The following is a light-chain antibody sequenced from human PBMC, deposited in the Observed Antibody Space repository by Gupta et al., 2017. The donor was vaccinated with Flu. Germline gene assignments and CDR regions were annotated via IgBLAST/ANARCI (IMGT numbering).Light chain of an antibody. CDR3: QKYYISPQA. J-gene: IGKJ4*01. V-gene: IGKV1-27*01. CDR2: AAS. CDR1: VDISSY. Sequence: PSSLSASIGDRVTITFLASVDISSYVAWYQQKSGKPPKLLIYAASSVQSGVPSRFSGSGSGTDFILTITSLQPEDIATYYCQKYYISPQAFGGGTKVEIK.